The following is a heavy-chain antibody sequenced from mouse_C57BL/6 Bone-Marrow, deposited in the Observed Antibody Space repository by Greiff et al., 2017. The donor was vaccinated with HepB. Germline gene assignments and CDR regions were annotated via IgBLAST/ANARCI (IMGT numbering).Heavy chain of an antibody. J-gene: IGHJ4*01. D-gene: IGHD2-5*01. CDR3: ARGSNHYYAMDY. CDR2: ISDGGSYT. CDR1: GFTFSSYA. V-gene: IGHV5-4*03. Sequence: EVKLQESGGGLVKPGGSLKLSCAASGFTFSSYAMSWVRQTPEKRLEWVATISDGGSYTYYPDNVKGRFTISRDNAKNNLYLQMSHLKSEDTAMYYCARGSNHYYAMDYWGQGTSVTVSS.